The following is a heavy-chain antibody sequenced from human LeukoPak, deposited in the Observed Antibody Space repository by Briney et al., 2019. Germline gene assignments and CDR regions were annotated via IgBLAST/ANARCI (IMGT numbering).Heavy chain of an antibody. V-gene: IGHV4-4*02. D-gene: IGHD6-13*01. CDR2: IYHSGST. J-gene: IGHJ6*03. CDR3: ARVDSSSWYSAYYYYYMDV. Sequence: PGGSLRLSCAASGFTFSNAWMSWVRQAPGKGLEWIGSIYHSGSTYYNPSLKSRVTISVDTSKNQFSLKLSSVTAADTAVYYCARVDSSSWYSAYYYYYMDVWGKGTTVTVSS. CDR1: GFTFSNAW.